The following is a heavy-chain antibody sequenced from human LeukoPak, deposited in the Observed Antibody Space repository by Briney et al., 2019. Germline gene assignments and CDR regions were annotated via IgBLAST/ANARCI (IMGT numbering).Heavy chain of an antibody. Sequence: SETLSLTCTVSGGSISSYYWSWIRQPPGKGLEWIGYIYYSGSTNYNPPLKSRVTISVDTSKNQFSLKLSSVTAADTAVYYCAGSRGCSGGSCFDYWGQGTLVTVSS. D-gene: IGHD2-15*01. CDR1: GGSISSYY. J-gene: IGHJ4*02. CDR3: AGSRGCSGGSCFDY. V-gene: IGHV4-59*08. CDR2: IYYSGST.